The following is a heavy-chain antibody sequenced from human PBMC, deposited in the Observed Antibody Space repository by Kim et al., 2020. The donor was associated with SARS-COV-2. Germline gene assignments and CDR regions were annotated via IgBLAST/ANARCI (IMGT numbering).Heavy chain of an antibody. Sequence: GGSLRLSCAASGFTFSSYGMHWVRQAPGKGLEWVAVISYDGSNKYYADSVKGRFTISRDNSKNTLYLQMNSLRAEDTAVYYCAKDLLAARPTCFDYWGQGTLVTVSS. CDR1: GFTFSSYG. V-gene: IGHV3-30*18. CDR3: AKDLLAARPTCFDY. CDR2: ISYDGSNK. J-gene: IGHJ4*02. D-gene: IGHD6-6*01.